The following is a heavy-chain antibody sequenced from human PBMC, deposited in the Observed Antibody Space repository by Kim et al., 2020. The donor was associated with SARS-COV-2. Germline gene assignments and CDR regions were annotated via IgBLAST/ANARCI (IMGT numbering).Heavy chain of an antibody. CDR2: IWYDVNNK. V-gene: IGHV3-33*01. CDR3: AREVYPFYFDY. Sequence: GGSLRLSCATSGFPFSSYGMHWLRQAPGKGLEWVAIIWYDVNNKFYADSVKGRFTISRDNSGSTIYLQMNSLRAEDTAVYYCAREVYPFYFDYWGQGTLAT. J-gene: IGHJ4*02. CDR1: GFPFSSYG.